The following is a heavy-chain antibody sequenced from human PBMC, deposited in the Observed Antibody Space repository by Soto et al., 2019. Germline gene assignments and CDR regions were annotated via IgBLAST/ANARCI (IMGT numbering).Heavy chain of an antibody. CDR3: AKGFSRYFDY. V-gene: IGHV3-9*01. J-gene: IGHJ4*02. CDR1: GFTFDDYA. CDR2: ISWNSGSI. D-gene: IGHD2-2*01. Sequence: ESGGGLVQPGRSLRLSCAASGFTFDDYAMHWVRQAPGKGLEWVSGISWNSGSIGYADSVKGRFTISRDNAKNSLHLQMNSLRAEDTAFYYCAKGFSRYFDYWGQGALVAVSS.